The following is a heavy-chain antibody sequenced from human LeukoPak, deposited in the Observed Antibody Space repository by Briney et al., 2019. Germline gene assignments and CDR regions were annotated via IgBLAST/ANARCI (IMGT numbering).Heavy chain of an antibody. J-gene: IGHJ6*02. CDR2: MNPNSGNT. CDR3: ARWQTDYDFWSGYYYYYYGMDV. Sequence: ASVKVSCKASGYTFTSYDINWVRQATGQGLEWMGWMNPNSGNTGYAQKFQGRVTMTRNTSISTAYVELSSLRSEDTAVYYCARWQTDYDFWSGYYYYYYGMDVWGQGTTVTVSS. D-gene: IGHD3-3*01. CDR1: GYTFTSYD. V-gene: IGHV1-8*01.